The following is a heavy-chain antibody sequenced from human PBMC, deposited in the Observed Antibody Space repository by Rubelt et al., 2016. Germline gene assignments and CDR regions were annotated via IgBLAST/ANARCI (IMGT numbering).Heavy chain of an antibody. J-gene: IGHJ5*02. Sequence: QVQLVQSGAEVKKPGSSVKVSCKASGGTFSSYAISWVRQAPGQGLEWMGGIIPIFGTANYAQKCQGRVRITADESTSTAYMELGSLRSEDTAVYYCATGGDFGVVIPNWFDPWGQGTLVTVSS. CDR3: ATGGDFGVVIPNWFDP. CDR1: GGTFSSYA. CDR2: IIPIFGTA. D-gene: IGHD3-3*01. V-gene: IGHV1-69*01.